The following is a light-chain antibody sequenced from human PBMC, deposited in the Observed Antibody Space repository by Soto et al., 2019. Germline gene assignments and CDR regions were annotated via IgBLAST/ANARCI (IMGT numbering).Light chain of an antibody. V-gene: IGKV1-27*01. Sequence: IMMTQSPSSFSASPGDRVTITCRASQGISSYLAWYQQKPGKAPKLLIYSASTLQSGVPSRFSGSGSGTDFNLTISSLQPEDVATYYCQKSNSAPRTFGQGTKVDIK. J-gene: IGKJ1*01. CDR2: SAS. CDR3: QKSNSAPRT. CDR1: QGISSY.